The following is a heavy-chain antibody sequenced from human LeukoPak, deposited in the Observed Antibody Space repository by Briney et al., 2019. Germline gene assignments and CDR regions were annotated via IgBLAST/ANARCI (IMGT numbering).Heavy chain of an antibody. V-gene: IGHV1-2*06. Sequence: ASVKVSCKASGYTFTGYYMHWVRQAPGQGLEWMGRINPNSGGTNYAQKFQGRVTMTRDTSISTAYMELSRLRSDDTAVYYCARVGSRGVVREDMVDYWGQGTLVTVSS. CDR2: INPNSGGT. CDR3: ARVGSRGVVREDMVDY. J-gene: IGHJ4*02. CDR1: GYTFTGYY. D-gene: IGHD3-10*01.